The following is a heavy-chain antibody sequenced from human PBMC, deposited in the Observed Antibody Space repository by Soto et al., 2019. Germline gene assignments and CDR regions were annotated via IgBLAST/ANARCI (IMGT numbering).Heavy chain of an antibody. Sequence: SETLSLTCTVSGFSISSYYWSWIRQPPGKGLEWIGYIYYSGSTNYNPSLKSRVTISVDTSKNQFSLKLSSVTAADTAVYYCARERQGYGSGSYGPDWFDPWGQGTLVTVSS. CDR2: IYYSGST. D-gene: IGHD3-10*01. CDR1: GFSISSYY. J-gene: IGHJ5*02. V-gene: IGHV4-59*01. CDR3: ARERQGYGSGSYGPDWFDP.